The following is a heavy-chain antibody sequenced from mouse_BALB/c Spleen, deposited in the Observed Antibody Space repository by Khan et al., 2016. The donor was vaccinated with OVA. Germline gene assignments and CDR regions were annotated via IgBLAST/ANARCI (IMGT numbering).Heavy chain of an antibody. V-gene: IGHV3-2*02. D-gene: IGHD2-14*01. CDR3: DRRDRINY. CDR1: GYSITSGYG. J-gene: IGHJ2*01. Sequence: EVQLQESGPGLVKPSQSLSLTCTVTGYSITSGYGWNCIRQFPGNKLEWMGYISYSGSTNYKPSLKSRISINRDTTKNQFFQLLNSVTTEDTATYSCDRRDRINYWGQGTTLTVSS. CDR2: ISYSGST.